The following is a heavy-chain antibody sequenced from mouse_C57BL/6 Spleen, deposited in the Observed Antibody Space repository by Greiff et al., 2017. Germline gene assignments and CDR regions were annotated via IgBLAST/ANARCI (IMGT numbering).Heavy chain of an antibody. J-gene: IGHJ1*03. CDR1: GYAFSSSW. D-gene: IGHD1-1*01. CDR2: LYPGDGDT. Sequence: QVHVKQSGPELVKPGASVKISCKASGYAFSSSWMNWVKQRPGTGLAWIGRLYPGDGDTNYNGKFKGKATLTADKSSSTAYMQLSIRTSEDSAVDFCARYYGSSYWYFDVWGTGTTVTVSS. V-gene: IGHV1-82*01. CDR3: ARYYGSSYWYFDV.